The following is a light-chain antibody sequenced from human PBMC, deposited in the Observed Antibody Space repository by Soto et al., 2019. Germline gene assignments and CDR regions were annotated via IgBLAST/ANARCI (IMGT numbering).Light chain of an antibody. CDR3: QQYGDSPT. J-gene: IGKJ1*01. V-gene: IGKV3-20*01. Sequence: EIVLAQSPGTLSLSPGERATLSCRASQSISSNYVAWYQQKPGQAPRLLIYDASSRATGIPNRFSGSGSGTDITLTISRLEPEDFAVFYCQQYGDSPTFGQGTKVEIK. CDR1: QSISSNY. CDR2: DAS.